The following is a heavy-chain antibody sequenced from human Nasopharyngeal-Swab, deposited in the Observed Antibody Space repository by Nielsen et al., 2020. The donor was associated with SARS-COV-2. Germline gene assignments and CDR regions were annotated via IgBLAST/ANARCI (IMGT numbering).Heavy chain of an antibody. V-gene: IGHV4-34*01. Sequence: SETLSLTCAVYGGSFSGHQWSWVRQPPGKGLEWIGEVNHGGGTNSTPSLKSRVTISVATSKNQFSLKLTSVTAADTAVYYCARGGAGVVASPVLGLGPFYYYHFMDVWGQGTTVTVSS. CDR3: ARGGAGVVASPVLGLGPFYYYHFMDV. J-gene: IGHJ6*03. CDR1: GGSFSGHQ. D-gene: IGHD6-6*01. CDR2: VNHGGGT.